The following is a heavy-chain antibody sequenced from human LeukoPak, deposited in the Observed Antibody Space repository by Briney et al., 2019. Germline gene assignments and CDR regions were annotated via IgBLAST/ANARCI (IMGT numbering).Heavy chain of an antibody. J-gene: IGHJ4*02. CDR2: TTSNGDRT. Sequence: PGGSLRLSCAASGFTFSSYHMHWVRQAPGKGLQYVSATTSNGDRTYYADSVKGRFTISRDNSKNTLYLQMGSLRTEDMAVYYCARRGYTYGYDYWGQGTLVTVSS. D-gene: IGHD5-18*01. CDR3: ARRGYTYGYDY. V-gene: IGHV3-64*02. CDR1: GFTFSSYH.